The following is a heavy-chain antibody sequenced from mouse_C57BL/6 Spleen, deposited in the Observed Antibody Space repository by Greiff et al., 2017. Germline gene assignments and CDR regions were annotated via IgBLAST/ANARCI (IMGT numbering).Heavy chain of an antibody. CDR3: ARNGPFDY. D-gene: IGHD1-1*01. CDR1: GYTFTDYY. CDR2: IYPGSGNT. V-gene: IGHV1-76*01. J-gene: IGHJ2*01. Sequence: VQLQQPGAELVKPGASVKLSCKASGYTFTDYYINWVKQRPGQGLEWIARIYPGSGNTYYNEKFKGKATLTAEKSSSTAYMQLSSLTSEDSAVYFCARNGPFDYWGQGTTLTVSS.